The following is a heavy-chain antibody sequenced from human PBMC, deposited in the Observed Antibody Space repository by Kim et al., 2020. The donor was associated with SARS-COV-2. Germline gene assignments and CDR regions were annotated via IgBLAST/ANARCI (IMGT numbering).Heavy chain of an antibody. CDR1: GGSISSGGYY. J-gene: IGHJ3*01. V-gene: IGHV4-31*03. Sequence: SATLSLTCTVSGGSISSGGYYWSWIRQHPGKGLEWIGYIYYSGSTYYNPSLKSRVTISVDTSKNKFSLKLSSVTAADTAVYYCARDPGYCSGGSCQQLDAFDLWGQGTMVTVSS. CDR3: ARDPGYCSGGSCQQLDAFDL. D-gene: IGHD2-15*01. CDR2: IYYSGST.